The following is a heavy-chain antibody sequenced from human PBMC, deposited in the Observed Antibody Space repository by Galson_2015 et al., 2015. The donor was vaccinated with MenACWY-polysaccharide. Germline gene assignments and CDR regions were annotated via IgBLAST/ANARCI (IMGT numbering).Heavy chain of an antibody. CDR3: ARTYCDRTTCYVLDV. Sequence: SLRLSCAASGFTFSSYAMHWVRQAPGKGLEWVAIISYDESNKYYSDSVKGRFTISRDNSENTLYLQMDSLRAEDTAVYYCARTYCDRTTCYVLDVWGQGTTVTVSS. CDR2: ISYDESNK. CDR1: GFTFSSYA. J-gene: IGHJ6*02. D-gene: IGHD2-2*01. V-gene: IGHV3-30-3*01.